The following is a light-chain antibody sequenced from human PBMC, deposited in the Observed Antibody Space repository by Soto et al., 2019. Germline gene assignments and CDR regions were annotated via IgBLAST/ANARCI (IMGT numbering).Light chain of an antibody. Sequence: DIQMTHSPSTLSASVLYIVTITFRASQSIISWLAWYQQKPGKAPKLLIYKASSLESGVPSRFSGSGSGTEFTLTISSLQPDDFATYYCQKYNSYLWTFGQGTKVDIK. CDR1: QSIISW. CDR3: QKYNSYLWT. CDR2: KAS. V-gene: IGKV1-5*03. J-gene: IGKJ1*01.